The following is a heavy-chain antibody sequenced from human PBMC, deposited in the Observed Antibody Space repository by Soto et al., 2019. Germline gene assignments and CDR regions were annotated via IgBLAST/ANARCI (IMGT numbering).Heavy chain of an antibody. CDR2: ISSNGGST. CDR3: VKGLTGFRTDDAFEI. D-gene: IGHD7-27*01. V-gene: IGHV3-64D*06. Sequence: GGSLRLSCSASGFTFSSYAMHWVHQAPGKGLEYVSAISSNGGSTYYADSVKGRFTISRDNSKNTLYLQMSSLRAEDTAVYYCVKGLTGFRTDDAFEIWGQGTMVTVSS. CDR1: GFTFSSYA. J-gene: IGHJ3*02.